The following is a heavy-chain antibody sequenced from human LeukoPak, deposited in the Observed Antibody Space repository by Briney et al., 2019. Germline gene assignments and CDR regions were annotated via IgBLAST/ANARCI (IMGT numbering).Heavy chain of an antibody. CDR2: ISYDGSNK. CDR1: GFTFSSYG. CDR3: AKDHRSSGWFDY. J-gene: IGHJ4*02. V-gene: IGHV3-30*18. Sequence: GGSLRLSCAASGFTFSSYGMHWVRQAPGKGLEWVAVISYDGSNKYYADSVKGRFTISRDNSKNTLYLQMNSPRAEDTAVYYCAKDHRSSGWFDYWGQGTLVTVSS. D-gene: IGHD6-19*01.